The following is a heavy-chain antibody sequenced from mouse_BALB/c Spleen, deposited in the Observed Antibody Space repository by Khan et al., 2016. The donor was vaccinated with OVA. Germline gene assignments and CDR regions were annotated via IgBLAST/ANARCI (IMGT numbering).Heavy chain of an antibody. Sequence: EVQLVESGGGLVKPGGSLKLSCAASGFAFSSYDMSWVRQTPEKRLEWVAFISTGGNKTYYPASVKGRFTISRDNAKNTLYLQMSSLKSEDTAMYYCTRPDYYGSNYYFDYWGQGTPLTVSS. V-gene: IGHV5-12-1*01. J-gene: IGHJ2*01. D-gene: IGHD1-1*01. CDR1: GFAFSSYD. CDR3: TRPDYYGSNYYFDY. CDR2: ISTGGNKT.